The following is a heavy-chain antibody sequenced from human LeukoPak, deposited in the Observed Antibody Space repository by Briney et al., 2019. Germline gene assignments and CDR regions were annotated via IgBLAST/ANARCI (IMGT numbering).Heavy chain of an antibody. D-gene: IGHD2-15*01. CDR1: GGSISSSSYY. J-gene: IGHJ4*02. CDR2: INHSGGT. V-gene: IGHV4-39*07. Sequence: PSETLSLTCTVSGGSISSSSYYWGWIRQTPGKGLEWIAEINHSGGTNYNPSFKSRVTISVDRSKNQFSLKLNSVTAADTAVYYCALFEVIVGSTQDFWGQGTLVTVSS. CDR3: ALFEVIVGSTQDF.